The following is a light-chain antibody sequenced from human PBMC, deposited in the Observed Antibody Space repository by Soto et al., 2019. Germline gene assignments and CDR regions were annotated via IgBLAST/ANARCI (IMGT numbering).Light chain of an antibody. CDR3: QQSYSTPLT. Sequence: DIQMTQSPSSLSASVGDRVTITCRASQSISRRLNWYQQKPGKAPKLLIYTASSLQSGVPSRFSGSGSGTDFTPAISSLQPEDFATYYCQQSYSTPLTFGGGTKVDIK. CDR1: QSISRR. J-gene: IGKJ4*01. V-gene: IGKV1-39*01. CDR2: TAS.